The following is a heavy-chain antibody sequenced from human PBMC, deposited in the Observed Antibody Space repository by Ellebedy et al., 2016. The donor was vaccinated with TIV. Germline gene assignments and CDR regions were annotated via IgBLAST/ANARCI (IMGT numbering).Heavy chain of an antibody. CDR1: GYTFTGYS. V-gene: IGHV1-2*02. J-gene: IGHJ4*02. CDR2: INPNSGDT. D-gene: IGHD3-10*01. CDR3: ARDYIYGSGRFEY. Sequence: AASVKVSCKASGYTFTGYSIHWVRQAPGQGLEWMGWINPNSGDTNVAQKFQGRVTMTRDTSISTAYMELSGLRSDDTAVYYCARDYIYGSGRFEYWGQGTPVTVSS.